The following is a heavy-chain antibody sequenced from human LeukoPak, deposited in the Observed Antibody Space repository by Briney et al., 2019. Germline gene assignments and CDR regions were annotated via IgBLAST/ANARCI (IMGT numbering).Heavy chain of an antibody. J-gene: IGHJ6*02. CDR3: ARDSRVVVPAAMRDYYYYGMGV. D-gene: IGHD2-2*01. CDR1: GFTFSSYW. Sequence: GGSLRLSCAASGFTFSSYWMSWVRQAPGKGLEWVANIKQDGSEKYYVDSVKGRFTISRDNAKNSLYLQMNSLRAEDTAVYYCARDSRVVVPAAMRDYYYYGMGVWGQGTTVTVSS. V-gene: IGHV3-7*01. CDR2: IKQDGSEK.